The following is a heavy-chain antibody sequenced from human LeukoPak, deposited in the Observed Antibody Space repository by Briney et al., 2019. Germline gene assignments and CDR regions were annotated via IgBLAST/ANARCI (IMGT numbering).Heavy chain of an antibody. CDR2: ISSSSSYI. J-gene: IGHJ4*02. Sequence: PGGPLRLSCAASGFPFSRYSVKWVRQAPGKGVEGFLSISSSSSYIYSADAVKGRFTISRDNAKNALYLQMSSLRAEDTAVSYCGREVPGGTTSLDCWGQGTVVTVSP. CDR1: GFPFSRYS. CDR3: GREVPGGTTSLDC. V-gene: IGHV3-21*01. D-gene: IGHD1-7*01.